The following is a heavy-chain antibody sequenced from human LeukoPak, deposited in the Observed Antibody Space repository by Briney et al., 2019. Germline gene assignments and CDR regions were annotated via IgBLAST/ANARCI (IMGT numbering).Heavy chain of an antibody. CDR2: ISAYNGNT. CDR1: GGTFISYG. J-gene: IGHJ4*02. Sequence: GASVTVSCKASGGTFISYGINWVRQAPGQGLEWMGWISAYNGNTNYAHKFQDKLTMTTETSTSTAYMELRSLRFDDTAVYYCARAGCSGSSCSDFWGQGTLVTVSS. V-gene: IGHV1-18*01. CDR3: ARAGCSGSSCSDF. D-gene: IGHD2-15*01.